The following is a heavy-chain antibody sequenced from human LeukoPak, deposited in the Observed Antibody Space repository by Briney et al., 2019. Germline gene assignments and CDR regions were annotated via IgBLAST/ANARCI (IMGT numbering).Heavy chain of an antibody. CDR1: GFTFSNAW. D-gene: IGHD6-13*01. CDR2: INQDGSTK. Sequence: GGSLRLSCAASGFTFSNAWMAWVLQAPGKGLEWVANINQDGSTKQYVDSVRGRFTISRDNAKNSLYLQMNSLRAEDTALYPCARDLSGSLDYWGQGTLVTVSS. CDR3: ARDLSGSLDY. V-gene: IGHV3-7*01. J-gene: IGHJ4*02.